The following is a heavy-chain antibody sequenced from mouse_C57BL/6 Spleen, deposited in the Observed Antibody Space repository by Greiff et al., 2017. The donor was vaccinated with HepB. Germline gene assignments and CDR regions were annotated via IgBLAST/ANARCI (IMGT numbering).Heavy chain of an antibody. Sequence: VQLQQSGAELVRPGSSVKLSCKASGYTFTSYWMHWVKQRPIQGLEWIGNIDPSDSETHYNQKFKDKATLTVDKSSSTAYMQLSSLTSEDSAVYYCARGHYYGSSPPFAYWGQGTLVTVSA. V-gene: IGHV1-52*01. CDR1: GYTFTSYW. D-gene: IGHD1-1*01. CDR3: ARGHYYGSSPPFAY. CDR2: IDPSDSET. J-gene: IGHJ3*01.